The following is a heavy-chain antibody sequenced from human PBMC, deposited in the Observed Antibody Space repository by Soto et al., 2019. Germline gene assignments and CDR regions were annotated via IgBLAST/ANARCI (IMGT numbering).Heavy chain of an antibody. Sequence: ETLSLTCTVSGGSISSYYWSWIRQPPGKGLEWIGYIYYSGSTNYNPSLKSRVTISVDTSKNQFSLKLSSVTAADTAVYYCARAWGRVFDYWGQGTLVTVSS. D-gene: IGHD2-15*01. CDR1: GGSISSYY. J-gene: IGHJ4*02. CDR2: IYYSGST. V-gene: IGHV4-59*01. CDR3: ARAWGRVFDY.